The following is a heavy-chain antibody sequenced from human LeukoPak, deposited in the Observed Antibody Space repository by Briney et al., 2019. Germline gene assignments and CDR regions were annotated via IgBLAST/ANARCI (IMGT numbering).Heavy chain of an antibody. CDR2: INHSGST. J-gene: IGHJ3*02. CDR3: ARDMVRGGPFDI. D-gene: IGHD3-10*01. CDR1: GGSFSAYY. V-gene: IGHV4-34*01. Sequence: PSETLSLTCAVYGGSFSAYYWTWIRQPPGKGLEWIGEINHSGSTNYKPALKSRVTMSVDTSKNQFSLKLSSVTAADTAVYYCARDMVRGGPFDIWGQGTMVTVSS.